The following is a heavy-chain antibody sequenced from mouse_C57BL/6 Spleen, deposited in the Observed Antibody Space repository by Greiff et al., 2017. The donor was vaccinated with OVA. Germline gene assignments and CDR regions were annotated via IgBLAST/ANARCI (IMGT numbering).Heavy chain of an antibody. CDR2: IWTGGGT. CDR3: ARVYSDYDERWYFDV. Sequence: VMLVESGPGLVAPSQSLSITCTVSGFSLTSYAISWVRQPPGKGLEWLGVIWTGGGTTYNSALKSRLSISKDNSNRQVFLKRNSLQTDGTAMYYWARVYSDYDERWYFDVWGTGTTVTVSS. CDR1: GFSLTSYA. J-gene: IGHJ1*03. V-gene: IGHV2-9-1*01. D-gene: IGHD2-4*01.